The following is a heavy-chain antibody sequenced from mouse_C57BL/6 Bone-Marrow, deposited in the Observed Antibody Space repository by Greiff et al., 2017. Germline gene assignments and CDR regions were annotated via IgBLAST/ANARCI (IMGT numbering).Heavy chain of an antibody. V-gene: IGHV1-15*01. CDR1: GYTFTDYE. CDR3: TRGGYYGSSSYYAMDY. CDR2: IDPATGGT. D-gene: IGHD1-1*01. J-gene: IGHJ4*01. Sequence: VQLQQSGAELVRPGASVTLSCKASGYTFTDYEMHWVKQTPVHGLEWIGAIDPATGGTAYNQKFKGKAILTADKSSSTAYMELRSLTSEDSAVYYCTRGGYYGSSSYYAMDYWGQGTSVTVSS.